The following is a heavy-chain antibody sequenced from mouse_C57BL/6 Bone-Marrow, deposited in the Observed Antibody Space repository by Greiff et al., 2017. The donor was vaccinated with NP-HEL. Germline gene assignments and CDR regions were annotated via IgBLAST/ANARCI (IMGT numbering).Heavy chain of an antibody. Sequence: DVKLVESGGGLVKPGGSLKLSCAASGFTFSSYTMSWVRQTPEKRLEWVATISGGGGNTYYPDSVKGRFTISRDNAKNTLYLQMSSLRSEDTALYYCARHPLYYGKYYAMDYWGQGTSVTVSS. J-gene: IGHJ4*01. CDR2: ISGGGGNT. CDR1: GFTFSSYT. CDR3: ARHPLYYGKYYAMDY. V-gene: IGHV5-9*01. D-gene: IGHD2-1*01.